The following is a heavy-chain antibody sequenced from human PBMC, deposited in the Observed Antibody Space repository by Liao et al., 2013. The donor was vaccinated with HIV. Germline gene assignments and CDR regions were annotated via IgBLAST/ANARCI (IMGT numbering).Heavy chain of an antibody. CDR2: IFYSGTT. Sequence: QVQLQESGPRLVKPSETLSLTCTVSSGSINPYYWSWIRQPPGQGLEWIGNIFYSGTTYCNPSLKSRVTISVDTSENQFSLNLNSMTAADTAIYYCAKGVPPDTWGQGIQVTVSS. CDR1: SGSINPYY. J-gene: IGHJ5*02. D-gene: IGHD5/OR15-5a*01. V-gene: IGHV4-59*12. CDR3: AKGVPPDT.